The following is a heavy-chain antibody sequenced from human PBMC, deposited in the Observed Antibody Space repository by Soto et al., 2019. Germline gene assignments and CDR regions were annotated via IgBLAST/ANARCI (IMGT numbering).Heavy chain of an antibody. V-gene: IGHV4-61*01. CDR1: GGSVSSGSYY. D-gene: IGHD1-26*01. J-gene: IGHJ4*02. CDR2: IYYSGST. CDR3: ARDGLGAIIY. Sequence: SETLSLTCTVSGGSVSSGSYYWSWIRQPPGKGLEWIGYIYYSGSTNYNPSLKSRVTISVDTSKNQFSLKLSSVTAADTAVYYCARDGLGAIIYWGQGTLVTVSS.